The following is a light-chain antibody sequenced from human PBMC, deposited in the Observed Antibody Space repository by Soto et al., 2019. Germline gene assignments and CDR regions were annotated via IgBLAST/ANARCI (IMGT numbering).Light chain of an antibody. J-gene: IGKJ5*01. Sequence: DIVMTQSPDSLTVSLGERATINCKSGQTVLYSSNNRNYLACYQQRPGQPPKLLIYWASTRESGVPDRFSGSGSGTDFTLTISSLQAEDVAVYYCHQYYSTPLTLGGGTRLEIK. CDR2: WAS. CDR3: HQYYSTPLT. CDR1: QTVLYSSNNRNY. V-gene: IGKV4-1*01.